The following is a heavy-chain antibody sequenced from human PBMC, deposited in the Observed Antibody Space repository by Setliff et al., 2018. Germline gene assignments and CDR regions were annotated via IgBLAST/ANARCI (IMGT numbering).Heavy chain of an antibody. Sequence: PSETLSLTCTVSGDSISGAKYYWSWIRQSAGKGLECIGRIYTDGSTKYNPSLNSRVALSIDTSKNQFSLRLSSVTAADTAVYFCARVAGFLYMDVWGKGTTVTVSS. CDR3: ARVAGFLYMDV. CDR1: GDSISGAKYY. CDR2: IYTDGST. V-gene: IGHV4-61*02. J-gene: IGHJ6*03. D-gene: IGHD3-3*01.